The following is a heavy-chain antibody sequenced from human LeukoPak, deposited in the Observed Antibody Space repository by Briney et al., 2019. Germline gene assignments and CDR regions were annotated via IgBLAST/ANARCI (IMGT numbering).Heavy chain of an antibody. CDR3: AKDPGVGLETTHWFDP. CDR1: GFTFSSFW. V-gene: IGHV3-74*01. D-gene: IGHD1-26*01. J-gene: IGHJ5*02. Sequence: PGGSLRLSCAGSGFTFSSFWMHWVRQDPGKGLVWVSRINSDGSSTAYADFVKGRFTISRDNSKNTLYLQMNSLRAEDTAVYYCAKDPGVGLETTHWFDPWGQGTLVTVSS. CDR2: INSDGSST.